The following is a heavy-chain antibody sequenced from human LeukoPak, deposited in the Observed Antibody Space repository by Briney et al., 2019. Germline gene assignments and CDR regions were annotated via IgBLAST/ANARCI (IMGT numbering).Heavy chain of an antibody. Sequence: GGSLRLSCAASGFTVSSNYMSWVRQAPGKGLEWVSYISGSSSTIYYADSVKGRFTISRDNAKNSLYLQMNSLRDEDTAVYYCARRVAAAGTRGYFDYWGRGTLVTVSS. CDR1: GFTVSSNY. D-gene: IGHD6-13*01. CDR3: ARRVAAAGTRGYFDY. V-gene: IGHV3-48*02. J-gene: IGHJ4*02. CDR2: ISGSSSTI.